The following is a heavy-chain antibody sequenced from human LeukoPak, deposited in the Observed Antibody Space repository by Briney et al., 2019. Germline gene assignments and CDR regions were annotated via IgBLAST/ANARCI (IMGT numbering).Heavy chain of an antibody. CDR3: ATSMQWGDAFDI. CDR2: IYSSGST. D-gene: IGHD2/OR15-2a*01. CDR1: GGSISSYY. J-gene: IGHJ3*02. V-gene: IGHV4-4*07. Sequence: SETLSLTCTVSGGSISSYYWSWIRQPAGKRLEWIGRIYSSGSTYYNPSLKSRVTMSVDTSKNQFSLKLSSVTAADTAVYYCATSMQWGDAFDIWGQGTAVTVSS.